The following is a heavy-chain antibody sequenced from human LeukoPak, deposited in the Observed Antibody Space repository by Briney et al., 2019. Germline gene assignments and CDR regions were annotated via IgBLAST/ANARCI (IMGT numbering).Heavy chain of an antibody. V-gene: IGHV3-33*01. D-gene: IGHD6-13*01. Sequence: GGSLRLSCAASGFSFSNHGMHWVRQAPGKRLEWVAVIWDDGNNKRYANSVNGRFTISRDNSENTLYLQMNGLTAEDTAMYYRARGGYSSSWYTLGYWGQGTLVTVSS. CDR2: IWDDGNNK. J-gene: IGHJ4*02. CDR3: ARGGYSSSWYTLGY. CDR1: GFSFSNHG.